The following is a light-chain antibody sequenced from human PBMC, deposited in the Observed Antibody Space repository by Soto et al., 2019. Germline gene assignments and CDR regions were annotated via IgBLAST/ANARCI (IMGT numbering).Light chain of an antibody. CDR3: QQYGSSPWT. Sequence: DIALTQSPGTLSLSPGDRAILSCRASQSVNSGSLAWYQQRPGQAPRLLIYGESNRAAGIPDRFSGTGSGTDFTLTISRLEPEDFAVFYCQQYGSSPWTFGQGTKVEIK. J-gene: IGKJ1*01. CDR2: GES. V-gene: IGKV3-20*01. CDR1: QSVNSGS.